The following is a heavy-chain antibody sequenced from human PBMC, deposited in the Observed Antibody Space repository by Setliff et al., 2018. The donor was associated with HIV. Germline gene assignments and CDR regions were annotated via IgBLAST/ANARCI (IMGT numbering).Heavy chain of an antibody. J-gene: IGHJ3*01. CDR3: ANAPYPRGAFDV. D-gene: IGHD3-10*01. CDR2: IYYSGTT. Sequence: SETLSLTCIVSGGSISSDNYYWGWIRQPPGKGLEWIGSIYYSGTTYYNPSLKSRVTIFVDMSKNQFSLKLTSVTAADTAMYYCANAPYPRGAFDVWGQGTVVTVSS. V-gene: IGHV4-39*01. CDR1: GGSISSDNYY.